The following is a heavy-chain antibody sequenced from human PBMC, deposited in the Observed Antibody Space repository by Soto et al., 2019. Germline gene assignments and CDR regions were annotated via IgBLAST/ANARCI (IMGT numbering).Heavy chain of an antibody. Sequence: EVQLVESWGGLVQPGVSLRLSWVASGFTFSSYGIHWVRQAAGKGLVWVSSISNDGSSTSYADPVKGRFTISRHNPKHTLYLTMNSLRAKDTAVYYCARLPHKIPQNWGQGHMVIVSP. CDR1: GFTFSSYG. V-gene: IGHV3-74*02. D-gene: IGHD2-21*01. J-gene: IGHJ1*01. CDR2: ISNDGSST. CDR3: ARLPHKIPQN.